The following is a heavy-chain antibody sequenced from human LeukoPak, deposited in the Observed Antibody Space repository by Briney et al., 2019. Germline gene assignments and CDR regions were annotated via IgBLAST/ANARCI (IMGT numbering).Heavy chain of an antibody. CDR3: ARGLIYYDSRGHYLAERPYFDY. D-gene: IGHD3-22*01. V-gene: IGHV3-53*01. CDR1: GFTVSTNY. Sequence: GGSLRLSCAASGFTVSTNYMTWVRQAPGKGLEWVSVIYKAGDPYNADSVKGRVRISRDNRKNMLYLQMNSLRAAATAVYYCARGLIYYDSRGHYLAERPYFDYWGQGTLVNVSS. J-gene: IGHJ4*02. CDR2: IYKAGDP.